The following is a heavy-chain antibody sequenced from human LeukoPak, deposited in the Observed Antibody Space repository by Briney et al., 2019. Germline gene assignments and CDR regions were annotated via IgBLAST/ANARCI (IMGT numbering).Heavy chain of an antibody. V-gene: IGHV3-30*18. Sequence: GGSLRLSCAASGFTFSSYGMHWVRQAPGKGLEWVAVISYDGSNKYYADSVKGRFTISRDNSKNTLYLQMNSLRAEDTAVYYCAKVTHDFWSAFDYWGQGTLATVSS. CDR2: ISYDGSNK. D-gene: IGHD3-3*01. J-gene: IGHJ4*02. CDR3: AKVTHDFWSAFDY. CDR1: GFTFSSYG.